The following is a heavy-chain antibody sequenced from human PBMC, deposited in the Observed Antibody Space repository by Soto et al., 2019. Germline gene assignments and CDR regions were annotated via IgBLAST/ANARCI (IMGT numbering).Heavy chain of an antibody. J-gene: IGHJ4*02. V-gene: IGHV3-30-3*01. CDR3: ARGSSAYSGYDIPPRYY. Sequence: PGGSLRLSCAASGFTFSNYAVHWVRQAPGKGLEWVAVISYDGNNKYYTDSVKGRFTISRDNSKNMLYIQMNGLRAEDTAVYYCARGSSAYSGYDIPPRYYWGQGTLVTVSS. CDR2: ISYDGNNK. CDR1: GFTFSNYA. D-gene: IGHD5-12*01.